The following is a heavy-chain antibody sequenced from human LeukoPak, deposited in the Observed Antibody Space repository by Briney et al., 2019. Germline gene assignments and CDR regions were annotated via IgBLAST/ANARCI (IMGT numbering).Heavy chain of an antibody. J-gene: IGHJ4*02. CDR3: AKDIFSLYYYDSSGYSPGGFDY. CDR1: GFTFSSYW. CDR2: ISWNSGSI. D-gene: IGHD3-22*01. V-gene: IGHV3-9*01. Sequence: SLRLSCAASGFTFSSYWMHWVRQAPGKGLEWVSGISWNSGSIGYADSVKGRFTISRDNAKNSLYLQMNSLRAEDTALYYCAKDIFSLYYYDSSGYSPGGFDYWGQGTLVTVSS.